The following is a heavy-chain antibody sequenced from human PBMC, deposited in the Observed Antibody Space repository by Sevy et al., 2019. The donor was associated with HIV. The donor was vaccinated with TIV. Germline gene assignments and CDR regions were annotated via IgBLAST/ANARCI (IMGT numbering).Heavy chain of an antibody. CDR2: ISASGSTP. CDR3: AKSYGGPYFYYGMDV. Sequence: GGSLRLSCAASRFTFSSYAMNWVRQAPGRGLEWVSTISASGSTPYYADSVKGRLTIARDNSKNRLYLQMNSLQAEDTTVYYCAKSYGGPYFYYGMDVWGQGTTITVSS. V-gene: IGHV3-23*01. CDR1: RFTFSSYA. J-gene: IGHJ6*02. D-gene: IGHD4-17*01.